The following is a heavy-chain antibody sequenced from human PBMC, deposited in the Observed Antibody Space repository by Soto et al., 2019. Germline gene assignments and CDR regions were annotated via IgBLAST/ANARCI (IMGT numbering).Heavy chain of an antibody. CDR1: GFTFSSYS. J-gene: IGHJ4*02. CDR2: ISSSSSYI. CDR3: ARDNCSGGSCPLDY. D-gene: IGHD2-15*01. V-gene: IGHV3-21*01. Sequence: EVQLVESGGGLVKPGGSLRLSCAASGFTFSSYSMNWVRQAPGKGLEWVSSISSSSSYISYADSVKGRFTISRDNAKNSLYLQMNSLRAEDTAVYYCARDNCSGGSCPLDYWGQGTLVTVSS.